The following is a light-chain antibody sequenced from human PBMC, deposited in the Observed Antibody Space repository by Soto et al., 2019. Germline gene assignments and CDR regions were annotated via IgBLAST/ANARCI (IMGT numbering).Light chain of an antibody. CDR3: QQTYDTPIT. Sequence: DSQLTQSLSTLPAYGRDRVNISCRASQSISSWLAWYQQTPGRAPKLLIYAASILHSGVPPRFSGSGVGTYFTLTINGLQPEDFTAYYCQQTYDTPITFGQG. CDR2: AAS. V-gene: IGKV1-5*01. J-gene: IGKJ5*01. CDR1: QSISSW.